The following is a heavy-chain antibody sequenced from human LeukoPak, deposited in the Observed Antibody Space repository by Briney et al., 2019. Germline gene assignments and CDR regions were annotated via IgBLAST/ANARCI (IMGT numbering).Heavy chain of an antibody. CDR1: GGXFSGYY. CDR2: INHSGST. V-gene: IGHV4-34*01. J-gene: IGHJ6*02. Sequence: PSETLSLTCAVYGGXFSGYYCSWIRQPPGKGLEWIGEINHSGSTNYNPSLKSRVTISVDTSKNQFSLKLSSVTAADTAVYYCARAEGEDCSSTSCPSQYYYYYGMDVWGQGTTVTVSS. CDR3: ARAEGEDCSSTSCPSQYYYYYGMDV. D-gene: IGHD2-2*01.